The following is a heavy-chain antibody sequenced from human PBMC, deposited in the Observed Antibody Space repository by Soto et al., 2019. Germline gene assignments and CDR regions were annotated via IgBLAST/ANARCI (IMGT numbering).Heavy chain of an antibody. CDR2: INHSRST. J-gene: IGHJ4*02. CDR1: GGSFSGYY. D-gene: IGHD2-8*02. Sequence: SETLSLTCAVCGGSFSGYYWSWIRQPPGKGLEWIGEINHSRSTNYNPSLKSRVTKTVDTSKNQFSLKLSSVTAADTAVYYCARDKITGLFDYWGQGTLVTVSS. V-gene: IGHV4-34*01. CDR3: ARDKITGLFDY.